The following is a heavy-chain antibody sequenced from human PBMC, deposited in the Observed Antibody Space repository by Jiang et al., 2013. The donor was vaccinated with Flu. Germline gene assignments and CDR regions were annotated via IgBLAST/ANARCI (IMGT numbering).Heavy chain of an antibody. Sequence: VQLLESGGGLVQPGGSLRLSCAASGFMFSSYSMNWVRQAPGKGLEWVSVISGDGGTTYYADSAKGRFTISRDNSRNTIYLQVHSLRAEDTAVYYCAKEWQDKSSGSYYDYWGQGTWSPSPQ. CDR2: ISGDGGTT. CDR1: GFMFSSYS. J-gene: IGHJ4*02. CDR3: AKEWQDKSSGSYYDY. V-gene: IGHV3-23*01. D-gene: IGHD3-10*01.